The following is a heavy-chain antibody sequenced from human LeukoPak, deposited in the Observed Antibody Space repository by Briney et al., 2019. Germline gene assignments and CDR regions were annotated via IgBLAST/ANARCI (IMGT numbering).Heavy chain of an antibody. J-gene: IGHJ4*02. Sequence: GGSLRLSCAASGLTVSSNYMSWVRQAPGKGLEWVSAIGGSGGSTYYADSVKGRFTISRDNSKNTLYLQMNSLRAEDTAVYYCAKGGYETVTDYWGQGTLVTVSS. CDR3: AKGGYETVTDY. V-gene: IGHV3-23*01. CDR1: GLTVSSNY. CDR2: IGGSGGST. D-gene: IGHD5-12*01.